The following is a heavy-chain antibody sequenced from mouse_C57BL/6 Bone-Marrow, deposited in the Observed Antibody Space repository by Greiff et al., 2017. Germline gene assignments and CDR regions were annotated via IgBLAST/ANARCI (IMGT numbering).Heavy chain of an antibody. V-gene: IGHV1-47*01. J-gene: IGHJ3*01. CDR1: GYTFTPYP. CDR3: ERAIYDVYYGFAY. CDR2: FHPYNDDT. D-gene: IGHD2-3*01. Sequence: SGAELVKPGASVKMSCTASGYTFTPYPIEWMKQNHGKSLEWIGNFHPYNDDTKYNEKFTGQATLTVEKSSSTVYLELSRLTSDDSAVYYCERAIYDVYYGFAYWAQGTLVTVSA.